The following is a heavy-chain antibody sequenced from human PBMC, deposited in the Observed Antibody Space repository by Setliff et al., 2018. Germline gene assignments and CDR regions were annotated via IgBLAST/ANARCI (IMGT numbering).Heavy chain of an antibody. CDR3: ARIYYDTTGHYEYFQH. CDR1: DDSISSRHYY. D-gene: IGHD3-22*01. V-gene: IGHV4-61*09. Sequence: SETLSLTCTVSDDSISSRHYYWSWIRQPAGKGLEWLGQIYTSWSTNYNPSLKGRATLSIDASKKQFSLKLSSVTAADTAVYYCARIYYDTTGHYEYFQHWGQGILVTVSS. J-gene: IGHJ1*01. CDR2: IYTSWST.